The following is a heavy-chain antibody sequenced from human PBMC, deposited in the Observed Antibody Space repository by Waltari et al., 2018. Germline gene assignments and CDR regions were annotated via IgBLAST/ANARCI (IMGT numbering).Heavy chain of an antibody. CDR1: VFTFRNYG. J-gene: IGHJ4*02. CDR2: ISSDGNFK. D-gene: IGHD3-10*02. Sequence: QVQLVESGGGVVQPGKSLRISCGASVFTFRNYGFHWVRQAPGKALDWVAVISSDGNFKYHADSVKGRFTISRDNSRNTLYLQMDSLTIEDTGVYFCAKEKRNVGVDYWGQGILVTVSS. CDR3: AKEKRNVGVDY. V-gene: IGHV3-30*18.